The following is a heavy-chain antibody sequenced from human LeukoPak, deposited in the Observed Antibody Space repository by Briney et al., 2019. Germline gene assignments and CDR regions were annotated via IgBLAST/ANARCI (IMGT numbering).Heavy chain of an antibody. CDR1: GGSISSGGYC. J-gene: IGHJ6*03. V-gene: IGHV4-31*03. CDR3: ARRTPKLYYYYMDV. CDR2: IDYSGST. Sequence: SQTLSLTCTVSGGSISSGGYCWSWLRQHPGKSLEWFGYIDYSGSTYYNPSLKSRVTISVDTSKNQFSLKLSSVTAADTAVYYCARRTPKLYYYYMDVWGKGTTVTVSS. D-gene: IGHD1/OR15-1a*01.